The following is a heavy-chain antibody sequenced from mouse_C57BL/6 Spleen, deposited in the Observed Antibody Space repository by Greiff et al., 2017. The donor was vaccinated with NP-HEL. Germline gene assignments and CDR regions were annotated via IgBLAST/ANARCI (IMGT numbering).Heavy chain of an antibody. CDR3: ARDRGVADAMDY. D-gene: IGHD1-1*01. Sequence: DVQLVESGGGLVKPGGSLKLSCAASGFTFSSYAMSWVRQTPEKRLEWVATISDGGSYTYYPDNVKGRFTISRDNAKNNLYLQMSHLKSEDTAMYYCARDRGVADAMDYWGQGTSVTVSS. CDR1: GFTFSSYA. V-gene: IGHV5-4*01. CDR2: ISDGGSYT. J-gene: IGHJ4*01.